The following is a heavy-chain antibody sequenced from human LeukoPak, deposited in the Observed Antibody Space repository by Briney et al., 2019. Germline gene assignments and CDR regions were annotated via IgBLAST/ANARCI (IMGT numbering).Heavy chain of an antibody. J-gene: IGHJ6*03. Sequence: SVKVSCKASGGTFNNYAISWVRQAPGQGLEWMGGIIPILATANYAQKFQGRVTITADESTSTAYMELSSLRSEDTAVYYCARGGSSTGSYYYYYYMDVWGKGTTVTVSS. V-gene: IGHV1-69*13. CDR3: ARGGSSTGSYYYYYYMDV. CDR2: IIPILATA. CDR1: GGTFNNYA. D-gene: IGHD2-2*01.